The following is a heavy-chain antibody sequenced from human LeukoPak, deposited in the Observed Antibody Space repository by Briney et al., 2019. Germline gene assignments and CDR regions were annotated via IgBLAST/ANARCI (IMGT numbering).Heavy chain of an antibody. CDR1: TFTFRYYT. Sequence: GGSLRLSCAASTFTFRYYTMNWVRQAPGKGLEWVASITSNGGFIQYADSVRGRFTISRDNANYSVYLQMDSLRAEDTAVYYCAQKFDLWGRGTLVTVSS. V-gene: IGHV3-21*01. CDR2: ITSNGGFI. CDR3: AQKFDL. J-gene: IGHJ2*01.